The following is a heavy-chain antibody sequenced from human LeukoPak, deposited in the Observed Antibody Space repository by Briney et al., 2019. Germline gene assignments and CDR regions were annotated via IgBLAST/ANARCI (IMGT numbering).Heavy chain of an antibody. CDR2: IYYSGST. V-gene: IGHV4-39*02. J-gene: IGHJ4*02. Sequence: PGGSLRLSCAASGFTFSSYSMNWVRQAPGKGLEWIGNIYYSGSTYYNPTLNSRVTISVDTSKNHFSLKLTSVTAADTAVYYCASPQGYSSHWYGYWGQGTLVTVSS. CDR3: ASPQGYSSHWYGY. D-gene: IGHD6-19*01. CDR1: GFTFSSYSMN.